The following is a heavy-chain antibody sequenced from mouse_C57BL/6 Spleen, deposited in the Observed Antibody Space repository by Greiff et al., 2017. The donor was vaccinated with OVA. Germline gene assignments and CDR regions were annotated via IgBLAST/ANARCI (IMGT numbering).Heavy chain of an antibody. V-gene: IGHV7-3*01. J-gene: IGHJ1*03. CDR2: IRNKANGYTT. D-gene: IGHD3-3*01. Sequence: DVMLVESGGGLVQPGGSLSLSCAASGFTFTDYYMSWVRQPPGKALEWLGFIRNKANGYTTEYSASVKGRFTISRDNSQSILYLQMNALRAEDSATYYCARSTGTGSYWYFDVWGTGTTVTVSS. CDR3: ARSTGTGSYWYFDV. CDR1: GFTFTDYY.